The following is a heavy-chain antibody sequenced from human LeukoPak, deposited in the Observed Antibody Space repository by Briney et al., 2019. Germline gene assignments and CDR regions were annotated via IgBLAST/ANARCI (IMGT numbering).Heavy chain of an antibody. CDR2: ISDDGRNK. CDR3: AKRPSDYGDYVTYFDY. CDR1: GFTFSGYG. J-gene: IGHJ4*02. D-gene: IGHD4-17*01. Sequence: GGSLRLSCAASGFTFSGYGMHWVRQAPGKGLEWVGVISDDGRNKKYADSVKGRFTISRDNSKDTLYLQMNSLRDEDTAEYYCAKRPSDYGDYVTYFDYWGQGTLVTVSS. V-gene: IGHV3-30*18.